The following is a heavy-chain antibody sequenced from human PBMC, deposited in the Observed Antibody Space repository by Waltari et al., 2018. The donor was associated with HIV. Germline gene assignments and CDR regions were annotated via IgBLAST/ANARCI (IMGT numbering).Heavy chain of an antibody. D-gene: IGHD5-12*01. J-gene: IGHJ6*02. CDR2: SNRGGRST. CDR3: ARASPDIVATIKHYGMDV. Sequence: EVQLVESGGGLVQPGGSLRLSCAASGFTFSSYWMHWVRQAPGKGLVWVSRSNRGGRSTSYADSVKGRFTIARDNAKNTLYLQMNSLRAEDTAVYYCARASPDIVATIKHYGMDVWGQGTTVTVSS. CDR1: GFTFSSYW. V-gene: IGHV3-74*01.